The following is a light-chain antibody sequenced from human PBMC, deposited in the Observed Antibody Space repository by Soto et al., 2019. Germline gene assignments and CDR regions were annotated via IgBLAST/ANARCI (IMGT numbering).Light chain of an antibody. CDR3: QQRSNWPPIT. V-gene: IGKV3D-20*02. J-gene: IGKJ5*01. CDR1: QSVSSGH. Sequence: EIVLTQSPGTLSLSPGERATLSCRASQSVSSGHLAWYQQKPGQAPRLLIYGVSSRATGIPDRFSGSGSGTDFTLTISSLEPEDFAVYYCQQRSNWPPITFGQGTRLEIK. CDR2: GVS.